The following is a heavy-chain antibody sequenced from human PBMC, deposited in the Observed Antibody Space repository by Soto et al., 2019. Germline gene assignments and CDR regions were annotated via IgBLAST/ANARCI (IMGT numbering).Heavy chain of an antibody. CDR3: ARCRGSNCSSRMDV. Sequence: EVQLVESGGNLVQPGGSLRLSCAASGFTFSNYWMSWVRQAPGKGLEWVASIKQDGSEQYSVDSVKGRFTISRDNVRNSLYLQMKSLRAEDTAVYYCARCRGSNCSSRMDVWGQGPTVTVSA. V-gene: IGHV3-7*03. CDR1: GFTFSNYW. D-gene: IGHD2-2*01. J-gene: IGHJ6*01. CDR2: IKQDGSEQ.